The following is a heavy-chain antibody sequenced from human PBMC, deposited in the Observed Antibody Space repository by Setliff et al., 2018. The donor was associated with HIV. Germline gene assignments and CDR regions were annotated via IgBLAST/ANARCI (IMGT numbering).Heavy chain of an antibody. CDR3: ATKVYCTNGVCLDAFDI. J-gene: IGHJ3*02. V-gene: IGHV1-2*06. CDR1: GYTFTGYF. Sequence: ASVKVSCKASGYTFTGYFIHWVRQAPGQGLEWMGRIIPNSAGTNYAQKSQGRVTMTRDTSISTAYMELSRLRSDDTAVYYCATKVYCTNGVCLDAFDIWGQGTMVT. CDR2: IIPNSAGT. D-gene: IGHD2-8*01.